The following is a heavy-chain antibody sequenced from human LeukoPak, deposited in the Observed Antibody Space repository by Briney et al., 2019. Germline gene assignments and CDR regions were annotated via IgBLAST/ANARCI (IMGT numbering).Heavy chain of an antibody. V-gene: IGHV1-18*01. CDR1: GYTFTSYG. D-gene: IGHD3-22*01. J-gene: IGHJ4*02. CDR3: AISYDSSGYYTFDY. Sequence: ASVKVSCKASGYTFTSYGISWVRQAPGQGLEWMGWLSAYNGNTNYAQKLQGRVTMTTDTSTSTAYMELRSLRSDDTAVYYCAISYDSSGYYTFDYWGQGTLVTVSS. CDR2: LSAYNGNT.